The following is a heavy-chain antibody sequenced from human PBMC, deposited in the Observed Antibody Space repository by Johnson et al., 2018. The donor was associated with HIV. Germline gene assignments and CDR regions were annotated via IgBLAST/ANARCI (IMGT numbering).Heavy chain of an antibody. CDR2: IKQDGNEK. CDR3: ARAYSYGAFDI. Sequence: MMLVESGGGLVKPGGSLRLSCAASGFTFSNAWMSWVRQAPGKGLQWVANIKQDGNEKYYVDSVKGRFSISRDNAKNSLHLQMNSLRAEDTAVYYCARAYSYGAFDIWGQGTMVTVSS. J-gene: IGHJ3*02. CDR1: GFTFSNAW. V-gene: IGHV3-7*05. D-gene: IGHD5-18*01.